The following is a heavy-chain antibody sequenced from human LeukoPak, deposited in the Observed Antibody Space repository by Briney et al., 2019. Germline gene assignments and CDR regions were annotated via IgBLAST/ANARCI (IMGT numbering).Heavy chain of an antibody. V-gene: IGHV3-21*01. CDR1: GFTVSSYY. Sequence: PGGSLRLSCAASGFTVSSYYMSWVRQAPGKGLEWVSSISSSSSYIYYADSVKGRFTISRDNAKNSLYLQMNSLRAEDTAVYYCARACYDSSGNEAYLDYWGQGTLVTVSS. CDR2: ISSSSSYI. CDR3: ARACYDSSGNEAYLDY. J-gene: IGHJ4*02. D-gene: IGHD3-22*01.